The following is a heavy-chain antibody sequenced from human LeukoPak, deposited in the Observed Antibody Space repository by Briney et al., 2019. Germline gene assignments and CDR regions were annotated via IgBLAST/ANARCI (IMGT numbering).Heavy chain of an antibody. J-gene: IGHJ4*02. V-gene: IGHV3-33*01. CDR3: ATGGGHYYDH. Sequence: PGRSLRLSCAASGISLSTYGMHWVRQAPGKGLEWVAVAYGDGSNKFYADSVKGRFTISKDISKSTLYVQMDNLRAEDTALYYCATGGGHYYDHWGQGTLVTVSS. CDR2: AYGDGSNK. CDR1: GISLSTYG. D-gene: IGHD2-21*02.